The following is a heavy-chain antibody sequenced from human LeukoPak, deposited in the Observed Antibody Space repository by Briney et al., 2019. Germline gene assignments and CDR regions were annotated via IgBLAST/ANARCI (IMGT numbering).Heavy chain of an antibody. CDR2: ISYDGSNK. CDR3: ARDRATSFDY. J-gene: IGHJ4*02. V-gene: IGHV3-30-3*01. D-gene: IGHD1-26*01. CDR1: GFTFSSYA. Sequence: GRSLRLSCAASGFTFSSYAMHGVRQAPGRGLEWVAFISYDGSNKYYADSVKGRFTISKDNSKNTLYLQMNSLRAEDTAVYYCARDRATSFDYWGQGTLVTVSS.